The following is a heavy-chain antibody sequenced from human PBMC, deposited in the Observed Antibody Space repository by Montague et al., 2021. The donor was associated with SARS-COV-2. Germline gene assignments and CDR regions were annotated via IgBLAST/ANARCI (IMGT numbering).Heavy chain of an antibody. Sequence: SETLSLTCAVYGGSFSGHYWSWIRQPPGKGLEWIGEINNSGSTNYNPSLKSRVTISVDTSKNQFSLTLHSVTAADTAVYYCARGRIEVSMIVVVLTGASYCMDVWGQGTTVTVSS. V-gene: IGHV4-34*01. J-gene: IGHJ6*02. CDR3: ARGRIEVSMIVVVLTGASYCMDV. CDR2: INNSGST. CDR1: GGSFSGHY. D-gene: IGHD3-22*01.